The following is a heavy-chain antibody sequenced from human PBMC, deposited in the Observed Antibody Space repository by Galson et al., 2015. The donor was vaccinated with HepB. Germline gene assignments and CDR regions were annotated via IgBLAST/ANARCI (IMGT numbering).Heavy chain of an antibody. D-gene: IGHD5-24*01. J-gene: IGHJ4*02. Sequence: SLRLSCAASGFTFEDYAMHWVRQAPGKGLEWVSLISWDRSSTYYADSVKGRFAISRDNRKNSLYLQMNSPRAEDTGLYYCAKDIRGDVSSAGGPYFDYWGQGTLVTVSS. V-gene: IGHV3-43D*04. CDR2: ISWDRSST. CDR1: GFTFEDYA. CDR3: AKDIRGDVSSAGGPYFDY.